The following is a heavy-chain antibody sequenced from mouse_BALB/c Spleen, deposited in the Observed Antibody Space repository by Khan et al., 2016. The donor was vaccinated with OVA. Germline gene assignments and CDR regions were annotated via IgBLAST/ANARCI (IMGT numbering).Heavy chain of an antibody. CDR2: ISSGSSTI. Sequence: EVMLVESGGGLVQPGGSRKLSCAASGFTFSRFGMHWVRQAPEKGLEWVAYISSGSSTIYYADTVKGRLTISRDNPKNTLFLQMTSLRSEDTAMYYCARDSNFDYWGQGTTLTVSS. J-gene: IGHJ2*01. CDR3: ARDSNFDY. V-gene: IGHV5-17*02. CDR1: GFTFSRFG.